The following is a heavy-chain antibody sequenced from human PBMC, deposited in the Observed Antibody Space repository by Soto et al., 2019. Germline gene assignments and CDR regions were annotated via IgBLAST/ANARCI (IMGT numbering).Heavy chain of an antibody. CDR2: IYYSGST. V-gene: IGHV4-59*08. D-gene: IGHD4-17*01. CDR3: ARHNSYGDYVLDY. Sequence: SETLSLTCTVSGGSISSYYWSWIRQPPGKGLEWIGYIYYSGSTNYNPSLKSRVTISVDTSKNQFSLKLSSVTAADTAVYYCARHNSYGDYVLDYWGQGTLVTVSS. J-gene: IGHJ4*02. CDR1: GGSISSYY.